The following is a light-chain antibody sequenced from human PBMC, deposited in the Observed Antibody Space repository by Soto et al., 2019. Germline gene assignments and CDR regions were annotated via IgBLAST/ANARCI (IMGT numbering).Light chain of an antibody. J-gene: IGKJ1*01. CDR3: HQYENWTRT. CDR2: GAS. V-gene: IGKV3-15*01. Sequence: EIVMTHSPATLSVSPGEIATLSCRASQSVNRNLAWYQQKPGQAPRLLIYGASSRATGIPARFSGGGSGTDFTHSISSQQSEDFAVYHCHQYENWTRTFDQGTKVEI. CDR1: QSVNRN.